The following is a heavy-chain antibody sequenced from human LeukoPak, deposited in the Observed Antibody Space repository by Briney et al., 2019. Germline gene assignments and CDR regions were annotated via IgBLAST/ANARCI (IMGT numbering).Heavy chain of an antibody. D-gene: IGHD2-8*01. V-gene: IGHV1-18*01. J-gene: IGHJ5*02. Sequence: ASVKVSCKASGYTFPSYGISWVRQARGQGREWMGWISAYNGNTNYEQTLQGRVTMTTDTSTSTAYMELRSLRSDDTAVYYCARDRKWVPNWFDPWGQGTLVTVSS. CDR1: GYTFPSYG. CDR3: ARDRKWVPNWFDP. CDR2: ISAYNGNT.